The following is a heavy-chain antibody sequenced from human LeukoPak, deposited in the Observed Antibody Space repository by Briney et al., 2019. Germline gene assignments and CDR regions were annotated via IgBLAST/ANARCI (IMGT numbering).Heavy chain of an antibody. CDR3: ARWAGVTDY. Sequence: PGGSLRLSCAASGFTFENYWMSWVRQAPGKGPEWVANIKQDGTVEHYLDSVKGRFTISRDNAKNSLILQMNSLRAEDTAVYYCARWAGVTDYGGEGTLVTVPS. CDR1: GFTFENYW. J-gene: IGHJ4*02. CDR2: IKQDGTVE. V-gene: IGHV3-7*01. D-gene: IGHD5-18*01.